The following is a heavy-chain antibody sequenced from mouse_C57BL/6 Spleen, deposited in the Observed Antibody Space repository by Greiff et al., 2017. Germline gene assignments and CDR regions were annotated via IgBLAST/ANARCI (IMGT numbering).Heavy chain of an antibody. J-gene: IGHJ4*01. CDR3: ARSGYDGFPDYAMDY. CDR2: IHPNSGST. Sequence: QVQLQQPGAELVKPGASVKLSCKASGYTFTSYWMHWVKQRPGQGLEWIGMIHPNSGSTNYNEKFKSKATLTVDKSSSTAYMQLSSLTSEDSAVYSCARSGYDGFPDYAMDYWGQGTSVTVSS. D-gene: IGHD2-3*01. V-gene: IGHV1-64*01. CDR1: GYTFTSYW.